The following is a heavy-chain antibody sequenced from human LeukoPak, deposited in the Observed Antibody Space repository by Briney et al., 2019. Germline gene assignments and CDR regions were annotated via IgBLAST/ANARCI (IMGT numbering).Heavy chain of an antibody. D-gene: IGHD5-24*01. CDR3: VRRYMATSAEDFDY. Sequence: GGSLRLSCAASGFTFSSYVMHWVRQAPGKGLEWVAIISYDGSNEYYADSVKGRFTISRDNSKNTLYLQMNSLRAADTAVYYCVRRYMATSAEDFDYWGQGTLVTVSS. V-gene: IGHV3-30*04. CDR2: ISYDGSNE. CDR1: GFTFSSYV. J-gene: IGHJ4*02.